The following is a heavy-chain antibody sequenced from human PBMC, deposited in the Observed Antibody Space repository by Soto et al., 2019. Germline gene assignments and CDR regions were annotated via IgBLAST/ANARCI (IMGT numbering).Heavy chain of an antibody. V-gene: IGHV3-23*01. J-gene: IGHJ5*02. CDR1: GFTFSSYA. D-gene: IGHD2-15*01. Sequence: GSLRLSCAASGFTFSSYAMSWVRQAPGKGLEWVSAISGSGGSTYYADSVKGRFTISRDNSKNTLYLQMNSLRAEDTAVYYCAKDLEDIVVVVAATGWFDPWGQGTLVTVSS. CDR2: ISGSGGST. CDR3: AKDLEDIVVVVAATGWFDP.